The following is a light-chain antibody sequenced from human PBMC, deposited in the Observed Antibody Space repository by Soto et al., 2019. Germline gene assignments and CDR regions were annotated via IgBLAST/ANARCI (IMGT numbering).Light chain of an antibody. CDR1: KLGDKY. Sequence: SYELTKPPSVSVSPGQTASITCSGDKLGDKYACWYQQKPGQSPVLVIYQDNKRPSGIPERFSGSNSGNTATLTISGTQAMDEADYYCQAWDSTTAVFGTGTKLTVL. CDR3: QAWDSTTAV. V-gene: IGLV3-1*01. J-gene: IGLJ1*01. CDR2: QDN.